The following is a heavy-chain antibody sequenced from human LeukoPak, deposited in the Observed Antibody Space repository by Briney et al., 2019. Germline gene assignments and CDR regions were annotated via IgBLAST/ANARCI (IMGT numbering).Heavy chain of an antibody. J-gene: IGHJ4*02. CDR3: ARGTTYYYDSSGYYHDY. V-gene: IGHV3-33*01. CDR1: GFTFSSYG. Sequence: GGSLRLSCAASGFTFSSYGMHWVRQAPGKGLEWVAVIWYDGSNKYYADSVKGRFTISRDNSKNTLYLQMNSLRAEDTAVYYCARGTTYYYDSSGYYHDYWGQGTLVTVSS. D-gene: IGHD3-22*01. CDR2: IWYDGSNK.